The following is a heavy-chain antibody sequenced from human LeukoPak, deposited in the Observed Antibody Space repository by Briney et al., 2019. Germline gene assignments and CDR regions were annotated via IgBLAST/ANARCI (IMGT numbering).Heavy chain of an antibody. J-gene: IGHJ3*02. V-gene: IGHV1-2*02. Sequence: ASAKVSCKASGYTFTGYYMHWVRQAPGQGLEWMGWINPNSGGTNYAQKFQGRVTMTRDTSISTAYMELSSLRSEDTAVYYCARDEDALFSGYYDSSGYRPHAFDIWGQGTMVTVSS. CDR3: ARDEDALFSGYYDSSGYRPHAFDI. CDR1: GYTFTGYY. D-gene: IGHD3-22*01. CDR2: INPNSGGT.